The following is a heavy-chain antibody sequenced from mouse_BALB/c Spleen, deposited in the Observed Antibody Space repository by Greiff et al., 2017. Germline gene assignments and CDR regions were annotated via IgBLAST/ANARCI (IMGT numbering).Heavy chain of an antibody. V-gene: IGHV1-69*01. CDR2: IDTSDSYT. Sequence: QVQLQQPGAELVMPGASVKMSCKASGYTFTDYWMHWVKQRPGQGLEWIGAIDTSDSYTSYNQKFKGKATLTVDESSSTAYMQLSSLTSEDSAVYYCARMKTYPMDYWGQGTSVTVSS. J-gene: IGHJ4*01. CDR3: ARMKTYPMDY. CDR1: GYTFTDYW.